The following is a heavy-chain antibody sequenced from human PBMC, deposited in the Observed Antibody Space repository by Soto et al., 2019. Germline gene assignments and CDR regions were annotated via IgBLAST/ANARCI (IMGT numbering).Heavy chain of an antibody. CDR1: GYDFTAYD. V-gene: IGHV1-8*02. D-gene: IGHD2-2*01. Sequence: ASVKVSCKTSGYDFTAYDINWVRQASGQVLEWVGWMNPINGATGSARRFQGRVSMTRNTATGTAYLELTSLRSDDTGVYYCGRGPSPRAPAGGTPYYYAMDVWGQGTTVTVSS. CDR3: GRGPSPRAPAGGTPYYYAMDV. J-gene: IGHJ6*02. CDR2: MNPINGAT.